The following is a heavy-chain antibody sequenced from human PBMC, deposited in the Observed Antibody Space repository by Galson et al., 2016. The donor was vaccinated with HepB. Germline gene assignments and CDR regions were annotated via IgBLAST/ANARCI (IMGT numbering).Heavy chain of an antibody. Sequence: TLSLTCSVSGGSISSGTTYWSWIRQHPEKGLEWIGAIFDSGSAYYNPSLRSRVIISADTSKNQFSLKLSSVTAADTAVYYCARGTTTTFGVVTHYNWFDAWGQGTVVTVSS. CDR1: GGSISSGTTY. J-gene: IGHJ5*02. D-gene: IGHD3-3*01. V-gene: IGHV4-31*03. CDR3: ARGTTTTFGVVTHYNWFDA. CDR2: IFDSGSA.